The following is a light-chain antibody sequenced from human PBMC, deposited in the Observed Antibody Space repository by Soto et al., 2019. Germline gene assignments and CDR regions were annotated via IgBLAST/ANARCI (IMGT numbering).Light chain of an antibody. CDR2: GAS. Sequence: IQMTQSPSSLSTSLGDRVTITCRASQGISNFLAWYQQKPGKVPSLLIYGASTLQSGVPSRFSGSGSGTDFTLAISNGQPEDVATYYCQRYDSVPFTFGGGTKVEIK. V-gene: IGKV1-27*01. CDR3: QRYDSVPFT. J-gene: IGKJ4*01. CDR1: QGISNF.